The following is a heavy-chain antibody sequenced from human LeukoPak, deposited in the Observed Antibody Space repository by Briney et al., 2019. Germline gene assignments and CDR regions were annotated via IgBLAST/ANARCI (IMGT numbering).Heavy chain of an antibody. D-gene: IGHD2-15*01. CDR2: ISSSSSTI. Sequence: PGRSLRLSCAASGFTLSSYGMHWVRQAPGKGLEWVSYISSSSSTIYYADSVKGRFTISRDNAKNSLYLQMNSLRAEDTAVYYCARDSCSGGSCQGGYWGQGTLVTVSS. CDR3: ARDSCSGGSCQGGY. CDR1: GFTLSSYG. V-gene: IGHV3-48*04. J-gene: IGHJ4*02.